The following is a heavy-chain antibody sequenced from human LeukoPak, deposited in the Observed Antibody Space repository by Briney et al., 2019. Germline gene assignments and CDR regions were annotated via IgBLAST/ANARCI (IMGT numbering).Heavy chain of an antibody. CDR1: GFTLKNLC. Sequence: GVLKPPRATPGFTLKNLCMHRGPQAPGKGLGGVALIRYDGSNKYYADSVKGRFTISRDNSKNTLYLQMNSLRAEDTAVYYCARYTDVDTAMVNAFDIWGQGTMVTVSS. D-gene: IGHD5-18*01. CDR2: IRYDGSNK. CDR3: ARYTDVDTAMVNAFDI. V-gene: IGHV3-30*02. J-gene: IGHJ3*02.